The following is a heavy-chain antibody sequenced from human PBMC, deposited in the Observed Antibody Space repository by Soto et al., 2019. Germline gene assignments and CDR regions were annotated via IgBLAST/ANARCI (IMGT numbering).Heavy chain of an antibody. Sequence: QVQLQESGPGLVKPSQTLSLTCTVSGGSISSGDYYWSWIRQPPGKGLEWIGYIYYSGSTYYNPSLTSRVTISVDTSKTQFSLKLSSVTAADTAVYYCARVGQQLATYYFAYWGQGTLVTVSS. J-gene: IGHJ4*02. D-gene: IGHD6-13*01. CDR3: ARVGQQLATYYFAY. CDR2: IYYSGST. CDR1: GGSISSGDYY. V-gene: IGHV4-30-4*01.